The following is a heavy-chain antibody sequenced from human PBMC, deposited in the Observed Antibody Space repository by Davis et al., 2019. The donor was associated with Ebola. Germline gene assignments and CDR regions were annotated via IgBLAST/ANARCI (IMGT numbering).Heavy chain of an antibody. CDR1: GFSFSSYG. V-gene: IGHV3-7*01. J-gene: IGHJ4*02. CDR3: ARDVAARRPDY. Sequence: PGGSLRLSCAASGFSFSSYGMHWVRQAPGKGLEWVANIKPDGTETHYVDSVKGRFTISRDNAKNSLYLQMNSVRAEDTAVYYCARDVAARRPDYWGQGTRVTVSS. CDR2: IKPDGTET. D-gene: IGHD6-6*01.